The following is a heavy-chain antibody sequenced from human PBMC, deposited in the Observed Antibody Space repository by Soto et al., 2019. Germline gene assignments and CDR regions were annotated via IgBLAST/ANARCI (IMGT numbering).Heavy chain of an antibody. CDR2: IYYSGST. D-gene: IGHD3-22*01. J-gene: IGHJ3*02. V-gene: IGHV4-59*01. CDR3: ARDRARYDSSGRDAFDI. Sequence: LSLTCTVSGGSISSYYWSWIRQPPGKGLEWIGYIYYSGSTNYNPSLKSRVTISVDTSKNQFSLKLSSVTAADTAVYYCARDRARYDSSGRDAFDIWGQGTMVTVSS. CDR1: GGSISSYY.